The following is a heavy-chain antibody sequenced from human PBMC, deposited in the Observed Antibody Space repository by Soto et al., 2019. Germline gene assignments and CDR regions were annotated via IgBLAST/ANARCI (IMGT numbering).Heavy chain of an antibody. V-gene: IGHV4-34*01. Sequence: SETLPLTCAVYGGSFSGYYWSWIRQPPGKGLEWIGEINHSGSTNYNPSLKSRVTISVDTSKNQFSLKLSSVTAADTAVYYCARDSSGSYYKLDYWGQGTLVTVSS. CDR3: ARDSSGSYYKLDY. D-gene: IGHD3-10*01. J-gene: IGHJ4*02. CDR1: GGSFSGYY. CDR2: INHSGST.